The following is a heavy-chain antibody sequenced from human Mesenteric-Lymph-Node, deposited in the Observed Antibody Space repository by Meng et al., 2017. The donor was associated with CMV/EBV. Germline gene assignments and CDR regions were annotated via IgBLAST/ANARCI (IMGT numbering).Heavy chain of an antibody. D-gene: IGHD2-2*01. CDR2: ISSSSSYI. CDR1: VFTFDNYA. J-gene: IGHJ4*02. CDR3: ARAFHNVVPAKGLDY. Sequence: GDSLKISCAASVFTFDNYAMSWVRQAPGKGLEWLSSISSSSSYIYYADSVKGRFTISRDNAKNSLYLQMNSLRAEDTAVYYCARAFHNVVPAKGLDYWGQGTLVTVSS. V-gene: IGHV3-21*01.